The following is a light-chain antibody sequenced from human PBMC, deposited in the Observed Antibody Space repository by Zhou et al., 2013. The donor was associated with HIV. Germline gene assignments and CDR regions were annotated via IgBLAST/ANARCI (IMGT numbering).Light chain of an antibody. CDR1: QSISNW. CDR2: KAS. CDR3: QQYNDYPWT. V-gene: IGKV1-5*03. Sequence: DIQMTQSPSTLSASVGDRVTITCRASQSISNWLAWYQQKPGKAPKLLIYKASSLESGVPSRFSGSGSGTEFTLTISSLQPDDFVTYYCQQYNDYPWTFGQGDQGGNQT. J-gene: IGKJ1*01.